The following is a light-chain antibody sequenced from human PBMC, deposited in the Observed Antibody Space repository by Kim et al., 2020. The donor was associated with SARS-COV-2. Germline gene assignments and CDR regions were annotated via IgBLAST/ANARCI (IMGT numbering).Light chain of an antibody. CDR2: DAS. Sequence: ENVLTQSPGTLSLSPGERATLSCRASQISGSSLAWFQQKPGQAPRLLIYDASSRATGIPDRFSGSGSGTDFFLTISRLEPEDFAVYYCQQYISLPLTFGQGTKVDIK. J-gene: IGKJ1*01. CDR3: QQYISLPLT. V-gene: IGKV3-20*01. CDR1: QISGSS.